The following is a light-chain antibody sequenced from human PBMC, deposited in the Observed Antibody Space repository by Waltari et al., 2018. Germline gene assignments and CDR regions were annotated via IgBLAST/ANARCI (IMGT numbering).Light chain of an antibody. CDR2: DAS. CDR3: QQRSNWPPWT. CDR1: PSVSNY. Sequence: EIVLTQSPATLSLSPGERATLTCTASPSVSNYLAWYHQKPGQAPKLLIYDASNRATGIPARFSGSGSGTDFTLTISSLEPEDFAVYYCQQRSNWPPWTFGQGTKVEIK. J-gene: IGKJ1*01. V-gene: IGKV3-11*01.